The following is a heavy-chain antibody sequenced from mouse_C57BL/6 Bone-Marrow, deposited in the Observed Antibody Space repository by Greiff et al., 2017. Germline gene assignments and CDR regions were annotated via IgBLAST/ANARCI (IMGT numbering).Heavy chain of an antibody. CDR3: ARGGGY. Sequence: QVQLKESGAELARPGASVKLSCKASGYTFTSYGISWVKQRPGQGLEWIGEIYPRSGNTYYNEKFKGKATLTADKSSSTAYMELRSLTSEDSAVYFCARGGGYWGQGTTLTVSS. J-gene: IGHJ2*01. CDR2: IYPRSGNT. V-gene: IGHV1-81*01. CDR1: GYTFTSYG.